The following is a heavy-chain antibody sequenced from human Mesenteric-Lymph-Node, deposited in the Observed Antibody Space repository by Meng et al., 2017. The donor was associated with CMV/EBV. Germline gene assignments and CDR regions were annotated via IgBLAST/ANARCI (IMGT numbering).Heavy chain of an antibody. CDR3: ARERTVVVPAAYTAPIDY. D-gene: IGHD2-2*01. CDR2: IYYSGST. CDR1: GGSVSSGSYY. V-gene: IGHV4-61*01. J-gene: IGHJ4*02. Sequence: SETLSLTCTVSGGSVSSGSYYWSWIRQPPGKGLEWIGYIYYSGSTNYNPSLKSRVTISVDTSKNQFSLKLSSVTAADTAVYYCARERTVVVPAAYTAPIDYWGQGTLVTVSS.